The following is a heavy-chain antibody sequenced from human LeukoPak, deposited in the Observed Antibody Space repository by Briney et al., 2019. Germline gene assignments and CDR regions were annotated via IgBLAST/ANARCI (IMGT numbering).Heavy chain of an antibody. V-gene: IGHV4-59*11. CDR3: ARDRISINALDM. CDR1: GASITGHY. J-gene: IGHJ3*02. D-gene: IGHD1-14*01. CDR2: ISHIGST. Sequence: KTSETLSLTCNVSGASITGHYLTWIRQPPGNGLEWIGYISHIGSTNYNPSLKSRVTISVDTSKNQFSLKLTSVTAADTALYYCARDRISINALDMWGQGTMVTVSS.